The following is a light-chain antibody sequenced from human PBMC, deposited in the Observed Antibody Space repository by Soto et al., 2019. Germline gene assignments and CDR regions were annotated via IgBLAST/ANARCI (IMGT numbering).Light chain of an antibody. V-gene: IGKV1-16*01. Sequence: DVQMTQSPSSLSASVGDSVTISCRASQGVINYLAWFQQRPGKAPKPLIYGASDLQDGVPSRFSGSGYGTDFTLTITTLQPKDFATYYCQQYNSFPYTFGQGTRLEI. CDR2: GAS. CDR1: QGVINY. J-gene: IGKJ2*01. CDR3: QQYNSFPYT.